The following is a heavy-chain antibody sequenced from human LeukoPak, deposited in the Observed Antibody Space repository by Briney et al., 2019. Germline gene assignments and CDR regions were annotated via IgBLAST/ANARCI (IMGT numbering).Heavy chain of an antibody. CDR2: IYTSGST. D-gene: IGHD5-24*01. Sequence: SQTLSLTCTVSGGSISSGSYYWSWIRQPAGKGLEWIGRIYTSGSTNYNPSLKSRVTISVDTSKNQFSLKLSSVTAADTAVYYCAREGHGPFDYWGQGTLVTVSS. V-gene: IGHV4-61*02. J-gene: IGHJ4*02. CDR1: GGSISSGSYY. CDR3: AREGHGPFDY.